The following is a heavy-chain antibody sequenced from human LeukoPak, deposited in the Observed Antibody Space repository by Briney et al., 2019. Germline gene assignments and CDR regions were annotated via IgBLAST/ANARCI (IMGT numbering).Heavy chain of an antibody. CDR2: IYTSGST. D-gene: IGHD6-13*01. Sequence: SETLSLTCTVSGGSISSYYWSWIRQPAGKGLEWIGRIYTSGSTNYNPSLKSRVTMSVDTSKNQFSLKLSSVTAADTAVYYCAISSSWYGEGDYYYYYGMHVWGQGTTVTVSS. V-gene: IGHV4-4*07. CDR3: AISSSWYGEGDYYYYYGMHV. J-gene: IGHJ6*02. CDR1: GGSISSYY.